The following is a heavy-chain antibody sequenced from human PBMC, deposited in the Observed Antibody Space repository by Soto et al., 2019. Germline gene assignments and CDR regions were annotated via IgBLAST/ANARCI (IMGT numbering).Heavy chain of an antibody. CDR1: GSTFTTYP. D-gene: IGHD3-10*01. CDR3: TKKDYFASGSYYFDY. J-gene: IGHJ4*02. Sequence: ASVKVSCKASGSTFTTYPIHWVRKAPGQRLEWMGWINPANGDTGRSQKFQDRVTFTRDTSATTAYMELSSLTSEDTAVYYCTKKDYFASGSYYFDYWGQGTLVTVSS. CDR2: INPANGDT. V-gene: IGHV1-3*01.